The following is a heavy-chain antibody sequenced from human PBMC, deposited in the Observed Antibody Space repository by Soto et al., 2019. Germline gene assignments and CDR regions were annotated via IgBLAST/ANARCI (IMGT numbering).Heavy chain of an antibody. CDR3: AGGRDDYNGWYFDL. D-gene: IGHD4-4*01. J-gene: IGHJ2*01. V-gene: IGHV4-59*01. Sequence: QVQLQESGLGLVRPSETLSLTCTVSGGSISSYYWSWIRLPPGKGLEWIGYIYYSGSPNYSPSLESRVTISEDTSKNQFSLKLSSVTAADTAIYYCAGGRDDYNGWYFDLWGRGTLVTVSS. CDR2: IYYSGSP. CDR1: GGSISSYY.